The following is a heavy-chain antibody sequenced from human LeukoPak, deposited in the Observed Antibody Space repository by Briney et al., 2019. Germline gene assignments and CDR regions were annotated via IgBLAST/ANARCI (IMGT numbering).Heavy chain of an antibody. D-gene: IGHD3-3*02. V-gene: IGHV3-7*01. J-gene: IGHJ4*02. CDR2: IQQDGSEK. CDR1: GFTFSTYR. Sequence: GGSLRLSCAASGFTFSTYRMSWVRQAPGKGLEWVANIQQDGSEKYYVDSVEGRFTISRDNAKNSLYLQMNSLTAEDTAVYYCARVSHFWSGVDYWGQGTLATVSS. CDR3: ARVSHFWSGVDY.